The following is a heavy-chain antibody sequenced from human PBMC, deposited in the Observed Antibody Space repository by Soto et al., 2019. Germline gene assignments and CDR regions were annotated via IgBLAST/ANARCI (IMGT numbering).Heavy chain of an antibody. CDR1: GFTFSSYA. D-gene: IGHD3-10*01. V-gene: IGHV3-23*01. Sequence: LRLSCAASGFTFSSYAMSWVRQAPGKGLEWVSAISGSGGSTYYADSVKGRFTISRDNSKNTLYLQMNSLRAEDTAVYYCAKDGQFGELLLPNFDYWGQGTLVTVCS. J-gene: IGHJ4*02. CDR2: ISGSGGST. CDR3: AKDGQFGELLLPNFDY.